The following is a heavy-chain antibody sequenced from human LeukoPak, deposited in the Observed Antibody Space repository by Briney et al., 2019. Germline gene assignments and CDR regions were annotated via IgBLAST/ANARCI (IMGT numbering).Heavy chain of an antibody. CDR2: INAGNGNT. D-gene: IGHD2-8*02. V-gene: IGHV1-3*01. Sequence: ASVKVSCKASGYTFTSYAMHWVRQAPGQRLEWMGWINAGNGNTKYSQKFQGRVTITRDTSASTAYMELNSLRAEDTAVYYCAKSPLRYCTVSTCYPLDYWGQGTLVTVSS. CDR1: GYTFTSYA. J-gene: IGHJ4*02. CDR3: AKSPLRYCTVSTCYPLDY.